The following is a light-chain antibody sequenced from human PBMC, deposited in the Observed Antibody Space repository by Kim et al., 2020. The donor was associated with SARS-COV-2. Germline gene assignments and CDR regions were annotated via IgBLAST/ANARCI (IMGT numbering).Light chain of an antibody. Sequence: SYELTQPPSVSVSPGQTASITCSGDKLGDKYACWYQQKPGQSPVPVIYEDTKRPSGIPERFSGSNSGNTATLTISGTQAMDEADYYCQACDSSTVVFGGG. J-gene: IGLJ2*01. CDR3: QACDSSTVV. V-gene: IGLV3-1*01. CDR1: KLGDKY. CDR2: EDT.